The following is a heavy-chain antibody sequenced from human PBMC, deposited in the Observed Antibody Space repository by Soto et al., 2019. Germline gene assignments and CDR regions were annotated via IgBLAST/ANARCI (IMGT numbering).Heavy chain of an antibody. D-gene: IGHD3-10*01. CDR1: GGSISSYY. V-gene: IGHV4-59*08. CDR2: IYYSGST. Sequence: PSETLSLTCTVSGGSISSYYWSWIRQPPGEGLEWIGYIYYSGSTNYNPSLKSRVTISVDTSKNQFSLKLSSVTAADTAVYYCARLSVLFGELFGYFDYWGQGTLVTVSS. J-gene: IGHJ4*02. CDR3: ARLSVLFGELFGYFDY.